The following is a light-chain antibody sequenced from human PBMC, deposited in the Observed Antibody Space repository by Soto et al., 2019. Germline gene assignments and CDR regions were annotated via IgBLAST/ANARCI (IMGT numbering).Light chain of an antibody. CDR1: QGISTA. CDR3: QQFNSYPRT. Sequence: AIQLTQSPSSLSASVGDRVTITCRASQGISTALAWYQQKPGKAPKLLIFDASSLESGVPSRFSGSGSGTDFTLTISSLQSGDFATYYCQQFNSYPRTFGQGTRLEIK. V-gene: IGKV1-13*02. CDR2: DAS. J-gene: IGKJ5*01.